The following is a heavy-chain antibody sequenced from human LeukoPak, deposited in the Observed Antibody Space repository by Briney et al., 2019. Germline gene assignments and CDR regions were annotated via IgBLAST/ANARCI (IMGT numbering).Heavy chain of an antibody. J-gene: IGHJ4*02. Sequence: GGSLRLSCAASGFTFSSYSMNWVRQAPGKGLEWVSSISSSSSYIYYADSVKGRFTISRDNAKNSLYLQMNSLRAEDTAVYYCARDKGGSSGWYKDFDYWGQGTLVTVSS. CDR1: GFTFSSYS. D-gene: IGHD6-19*01. CDR3: ARDKGGSSGWYKDFDY. CDR2: ISSSSSYI. V-gene: IGHV3-21*01.